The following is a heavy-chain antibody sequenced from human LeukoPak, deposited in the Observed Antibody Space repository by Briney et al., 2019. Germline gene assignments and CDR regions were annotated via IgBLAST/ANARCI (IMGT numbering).Heavy chain of an antibody. CDR2: IYCSGST. D-gene: IGHD2-21*01. Sequence: SGTLSLTCTVSGGSISSYYWSWIRQPPGKGLEWIGHIYCSGSTNYNPSLKSRVTISVDTSKNQFSLKLSSVTATDTAVYYCARGVVVVIANDAFDIWGQGTMVTVSS. V-gene: IGHV4-59*01. J-gene: IGHJ3*02. CDR3: ARGVVVVIANDAFDI. CDR1: GGSISSYY.